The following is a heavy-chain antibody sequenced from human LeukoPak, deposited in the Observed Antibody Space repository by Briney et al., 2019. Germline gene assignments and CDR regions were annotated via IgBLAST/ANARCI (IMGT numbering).Heavy chain of an antibody. CDR3: ARVTPIAVAGTGWFDP. J-gene: IGHJ5*02. Sequence: SETLSLTCTVSGGSISSSGYYWGWIRQPPGKGLEWIGSMYHIGSTYYNPSLKSRVTISVDTSKNEFSLKLSSVTAADTAVYYCARVTPIAVAGTGWFDPWGQGTLVTVSS. D-gene: IGHD6-19*01. CDR2: MYHIGST. CDR1: GGSISSSGYY. V-gene: IGHV4-39*01.